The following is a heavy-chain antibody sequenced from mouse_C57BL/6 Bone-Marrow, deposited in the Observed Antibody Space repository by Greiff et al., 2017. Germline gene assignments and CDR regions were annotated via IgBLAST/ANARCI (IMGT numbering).Heavy chain of an antibody. J-gene: IGHJ3*01. Sequence: VQLQQSGAELARPGASVKLSCKASGYTFTSYGISWVKQRPGQGLEWIGEIYPRSGNTYYNEKFKDKATLTADKSSSPACMELRSLTSEYSAVYVCAGGSRRGFAYWDQGTLVTVSA. V-gene: IGHV1-81*01. CDR1: GYTFTSYG. CDR2: IYPRSGNT. CDR3: AGGSRRGFAY.